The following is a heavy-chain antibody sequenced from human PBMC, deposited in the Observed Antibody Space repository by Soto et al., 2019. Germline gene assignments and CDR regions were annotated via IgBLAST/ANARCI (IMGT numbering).Heavy chain of an antibody. J-gene: IGHJ6*03. CDR3: ARFNGSGTNYYMDV. V-gene: IGHV1-18*01. CDR2: ISVGSGNT. D-gene: IGHD3-10*01. Sequence: QVQLVQSGAELKKPGASAKVSCKASGYIFTSYGISWVRQAPGQGLEWMAWISVGSGNTNYAQNFQGRVTMTTDTPASTAHMELRSLRADDTGVYYYARFNGSGTNYYMDVWGKATTVIVSS. CDR1: GYIFTSYG.